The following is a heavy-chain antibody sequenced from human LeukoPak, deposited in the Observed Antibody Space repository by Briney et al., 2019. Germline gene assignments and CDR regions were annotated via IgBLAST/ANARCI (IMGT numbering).Heavy chain of an antibody. J-gene: IGHJ4*02. CDR3: ARDPSSSGWYDPPFLFDY. V-gene: IGHV1-2*02. Sequence: ASVKVSCKASGYTFTGYYMHWVRQAPGQGLEWMGWINPNSGGTNYAQKFQGRVTMTRDTSISTAYMELSRLRSDDTAVYYCARDPSSSGWYDPPFLFDYWGQGTLVTVSS. CDR1: GYTFTGYY. D-gene: IGHD6-19*01. CDR2: INPNSGGT.